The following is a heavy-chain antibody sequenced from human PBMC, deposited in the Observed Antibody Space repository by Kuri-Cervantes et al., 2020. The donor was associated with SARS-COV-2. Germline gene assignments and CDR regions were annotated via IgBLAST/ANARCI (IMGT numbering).Heavy chain of an antibody. J-gene: IGHJ4*02. CDR1: GFTFSSYA. CDR2: LSGSGGST. D-gene: IGHD6-13*01. CDR3: AKQQQLGTYDY. V-gene: IGHV3-23*01. Sequence: GESLKISCAASGFTFSSYAMSWVRQAPGKGLEWVSALSGSGGSTYYADSVKGRFTISRDNSKNTLYLQMNSLRAEDTAVYYCAKQQQLGTYDYWGQGTLVTVSS.